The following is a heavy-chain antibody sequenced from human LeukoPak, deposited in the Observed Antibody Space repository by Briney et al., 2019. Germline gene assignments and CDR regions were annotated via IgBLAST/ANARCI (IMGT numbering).Heavy chain of an antibody. J-gene: IGHJ3*02. CDR3: ARRYISSTSDAFDI. CDR1: GGSISSSSYY. CDR2: IYYSGST. D-gene: IGHD3-3*02. Sequence: SETLSLTCTVSGGSISSSSYYWGWICQPPGKGLEWIGSIYYSGSTNYNPSLKSRVTISVDTSKNQFSLKLSSVTAADTAVYYCARRYISSTSDAFDIWGQGTMVTVSS. V-gene: IGHV4-39*07.